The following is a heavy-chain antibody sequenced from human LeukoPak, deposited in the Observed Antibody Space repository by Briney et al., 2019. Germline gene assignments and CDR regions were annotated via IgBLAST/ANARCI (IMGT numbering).Heavy chain of an antibody. Sequence: SETLSLTCTVSGGSMSSYYCRWIRQPPGKGLEWIGYIYYSGSTNYNPSLKSRVTISVDTSKNQFSLKLSSVTAADTAVYYCVRHVKVGWNRPKHFDYWGQGTLVTVSS. D-gene: IGHD1-1*01. CDR3: VRHVKVGWNRPKHFDY. CDR1: GGSMSSYY. V-gene: IGHV4-59*08. CDR2: IYYSGST. J-gene: IGHJ4*02.